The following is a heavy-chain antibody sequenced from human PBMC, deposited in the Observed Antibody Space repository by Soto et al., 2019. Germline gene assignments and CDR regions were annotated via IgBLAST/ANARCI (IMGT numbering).Heavy chain of an antibody. CDR3: ARGVVAASTANYYFYGMDV. Sequence: QVQLVESGGGVVQPGRSLRLSCAASGFTFSSYGMHWVRQAPGKGLEWVSVIWYDGSSKYYADSVKGRFTISRDNSKNTLYLQMNGLRAEDTAVYYCARGVVAASTANYYFYGMDVWGQGTTVTVSS. D-gene: IGHD2-15*01. V-gene: IGHV3-33*01. CDR2: IWYDGSSK. CDR1: GFTFSSYG. J-gene: IGHJ6*02.